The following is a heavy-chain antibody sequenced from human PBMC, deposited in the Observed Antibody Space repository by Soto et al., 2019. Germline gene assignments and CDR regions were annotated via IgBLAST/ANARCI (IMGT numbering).Heavy chain of an antibody. J-gene: IGHJ4*02. CDR1: GSTFNYYA. CDR2: INAGNGNT. D-gene: IGHD1-1*01. Sequence: VSVKVSCNASGSTFNYYAIHWVRQAPGQGLEWMGWINAGNGNTRYSQKFHDRIIITRDTSATTAYMELNSLTSDDTALYYCARRDGYNSYHFEYWGQGTLVTVSS. CDR3: ARRDGYNSYHFEY. V-gene: IGHV1-3*01.